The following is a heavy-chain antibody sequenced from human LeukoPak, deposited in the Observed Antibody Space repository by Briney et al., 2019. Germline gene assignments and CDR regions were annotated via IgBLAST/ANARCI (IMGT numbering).Heavy chain of an antibody. D-gene: IGHD3-22*01. J-gene: IGHJ4*02. CDR1: GYTFTSYY. CDR3: ARGDYYYDSSGYRFFDY. V-gene: IGHV1-46*01. Sequence: ASVKVSCKASGYTFTSYYIHWVRQAPGQGLEWMGIINPSDGSTSSAQKFQGRVTMTRDTSTSTVYMELSSLRSEDTAVYYCARGDYYYDSSGYRFFDYWGQGTLVTVSS. CDR2: INPSDGST.